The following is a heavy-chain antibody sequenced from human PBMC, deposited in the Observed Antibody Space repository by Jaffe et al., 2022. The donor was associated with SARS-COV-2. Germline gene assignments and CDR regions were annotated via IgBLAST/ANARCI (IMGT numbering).Heavy chain of an antibody. V-gene: IGHV3-30-3*01. J-gene: IGHJ6*02. Sequence: QVQLVESGGGVVQPGRSLRLSCAASGFTFSSYAMHWVRQAPGKGLEWVAVISYDGSNKYYADSVKGRFTISRDNSKNTLYLQMNSLRAEDTAVYYCARGDIVVVPADVTLGMDVWGQGTTVTVSS. CDR3: ARGDIVVVPADVTLGMDV. D-gene: IGHD2-2*01. CDR2: ISYDGSNK. CDR1: GFTFSSYA.